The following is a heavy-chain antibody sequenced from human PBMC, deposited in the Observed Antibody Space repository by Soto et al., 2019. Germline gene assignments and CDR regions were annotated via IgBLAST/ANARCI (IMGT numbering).Heavy chain of an antibody. CDR3: ARSSTIAAPDY. CDR1: GFTVRSNY. J-gene: IGHJ4*02. D-gene: IGHD6-13*01. CDR2: IYSGGST. Sequence: GGSLRLSCAASGFTVRSNYMSWVRQTPGKGLEWVSVIYSGGSTYYADSVKGRFTISRLDSKNTLYLQMNSLRAEDTAVYYCARSSTIAAPDYWGQGTLVTVSS. V-gene: IGHV3-53*04.